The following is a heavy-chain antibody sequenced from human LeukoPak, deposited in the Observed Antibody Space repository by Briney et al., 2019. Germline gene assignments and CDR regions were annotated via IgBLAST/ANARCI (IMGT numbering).Heavy chain of an antibody. Sequence: GGSLRPSCAASGFTFSSYEMNWVRQAPGKGLEWVSYISSSGSTIYYADSVKGRFTISRDNAKNSLYLQMNSLRAEDTAVYYCARGTSYYYGSGLDAFDIWGQGTMVTVSS. CDR1: GFTFSSYE. D-gene: IGHD3-10*01. CDR2: ISSSGSTI. J-gene: IGHJ3*02. CDR3: ARGTSYYYGSGLDAFDI. V-gene: IGHV3-48*03.